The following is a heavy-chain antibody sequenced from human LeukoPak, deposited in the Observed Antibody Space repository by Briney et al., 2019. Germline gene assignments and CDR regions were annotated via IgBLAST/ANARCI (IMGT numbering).Heavy chain of an antibody. D-gene: IGHD3-3*01. CDR3: ARGGDSGDFWSGANWFDP. V-gene: IGHV3-74*01. CDR1: GFTFSSYW. CDR2: INSDGSST. J-gene: IGHJ5*02. Sequence: PGGSLRLSCAASGFTFSSYWMHWVRQAPGKGLVWVSRINSDGSSTSYADSVKGRFTISRDNAKNTLYLQMNSLRAEDTAVYYCARGGDSGDFWSGANWFDPWGQGTLVTVSS.